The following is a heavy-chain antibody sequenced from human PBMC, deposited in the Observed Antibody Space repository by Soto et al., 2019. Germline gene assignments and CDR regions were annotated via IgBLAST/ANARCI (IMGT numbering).Heavy chain of an antibody. CDR3: ARRGALTSYYYGYYFDY. Sequence: ASVKVSCKASGYTFPRYAMNWVRQAPGQSPEWMGWINAGNGNTKYSQRFQGRVTITRDTSASTAYMELSSLTPEDTAVYYCARRGALTSYYYGYYFDYWGQGTLVTVSS. V-gene: IGHV1-3*01. J-gene: IGHJ4*02. CDR2: INAGNGNT. D-gene: IGHD3-9*01. CDR1: GYTFPRYA.